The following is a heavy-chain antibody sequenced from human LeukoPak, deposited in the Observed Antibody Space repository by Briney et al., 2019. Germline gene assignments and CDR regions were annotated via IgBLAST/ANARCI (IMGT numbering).Heavy chain of an antibody. CDR2: ISSNGDNT. CDR1: GFNFSTFV. V-gene: IGHV3-64D*06. Sequence: RGSLRLSCSVSGFNFSTFVMHWVRQDTGKGLEYVSAISSNGDNTYYADSVKGRFTISRDNSKNTLYLQMSSLRADDTAVYYCVRGTGYWGQGTLVTVSS. CDR3: VRGTGY. J-gene: IGHJ4*02.